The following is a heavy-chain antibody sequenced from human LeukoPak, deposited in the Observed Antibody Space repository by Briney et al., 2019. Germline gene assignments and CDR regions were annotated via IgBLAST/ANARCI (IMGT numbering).Heavy chain of an antibody. J-gene: IGHJ5*02. CDR3: ARGRRSSGWYDPWFDP. CDR2: INHSGST. CDR1: GGSFSGYY. D-gene: IGHD6-19*01. Sequence: SETLSLTCAVYGGSFSGYYWSWIRQPPGKGLEWIGEINHSGSTNYNPSLKSRVTISVDTSKNQFSLKLSSVTAADTAVYYCARGRRSSGWYDPWFDPWGQGTLVTVSS. V-gene: IGHV4-34*01.